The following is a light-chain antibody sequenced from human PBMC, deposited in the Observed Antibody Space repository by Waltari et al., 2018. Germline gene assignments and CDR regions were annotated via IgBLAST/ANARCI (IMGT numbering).Light chain of an antibody. CDR1: QSLSSY. CDR3: QQRSHWRT. CDR2: DTT. Sequence: IMLPQSHATLSLSPGQIATLSCRTSQSLSSYLACFQQKPGQAPRLINYDTTNRATGIPARFSGSGSGTDFTLTISSLEPEDSAVYYCQQRSHWRTFGQGTKVEIK. J-gene: IGKJ1*01. V-gene: IGKV3-11*01.